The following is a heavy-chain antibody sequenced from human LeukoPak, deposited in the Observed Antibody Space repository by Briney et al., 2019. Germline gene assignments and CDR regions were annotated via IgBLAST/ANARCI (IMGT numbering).Heavy chain of an antibody. Sequence: ASVTVSFKASGGTFSSYAISWVRQAPGQGLEWMGWISAYNGNTNYAQKLQGRVTMTTDTSTSTAYMELRSLRSDDTAVYYCTRQYGYQNWFDRWGQGTLVTVSS. J-gene: IGHJ5*02. CDR1: GGTFSSYA. D-gene: IGHD2-2*01. CDR2: ISAYNGNT. CDR3: TRQYGYQNWFDR. V-gene: IGHV1-18*01.